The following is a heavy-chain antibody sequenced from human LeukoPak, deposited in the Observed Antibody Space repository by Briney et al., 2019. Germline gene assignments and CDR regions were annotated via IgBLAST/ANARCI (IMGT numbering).Heavy chain of an antibody. Sequence: PSETLTLTCTVSGDSISSYHWSWVRQPTGKGQERVGYISYSGSTTYTPSLMSRVTISIATSKRQLSLQLNSVTAADTAVYYCAGDLYSGSWSLGGMDVWGQGATVVVSS. J-gene: IGHJ6*02. CDR2: ISYSGST. CDR3: AGDLYSGSWSLGGMDV. D-gene: IGHD6-13*01. V-gene: IGHV4-59*01. CDR1: GDSISSYH.